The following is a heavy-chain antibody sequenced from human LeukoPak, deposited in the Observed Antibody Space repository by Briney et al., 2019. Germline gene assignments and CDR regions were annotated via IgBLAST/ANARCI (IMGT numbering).Heavy chain of an antibody. V-gene: IGHV4-61*02. CDR3: ARGNSGLFDY. Sequence: SETLSLTCTVSGGSISSGSYYWSWIRQPAGKGLEWIGRIYTSGSTNYNPSLKSRVTISVDTSKNQFSLKLSSVTAADTAVYYCARGNSGLFDYWGQGTLVTVSS. J-gene: IGHJ4*02. CDR2: IYTSGST. D-gene: IGHD3-10*01. CDR1: GGSISSGSYY.